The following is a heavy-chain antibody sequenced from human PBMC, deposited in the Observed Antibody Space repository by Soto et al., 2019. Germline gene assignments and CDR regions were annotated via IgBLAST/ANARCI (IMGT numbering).Heavy chain of an antibody. J-gene: IGHJ4*02. D-gene: IGHD3-9*01. CDR2: IWYDGSNK. CDR1: GFTFSSYG. V-gene: IGHV3-33*01. Sequence: PGGSLRLSCAASGFTFSSYGMHWVRQAPGKGLEWVAVIWYDGSNKYYADSVKGRFTISRDNSKNTLYLQMNSLRAEDTAVYYCARGAQYYDILTGYYSGWGQGTLVTVPS. CDR3: ARGAQYYDILTGYYSG.